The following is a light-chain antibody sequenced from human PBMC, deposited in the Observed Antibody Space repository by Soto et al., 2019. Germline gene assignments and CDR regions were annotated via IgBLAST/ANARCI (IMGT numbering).Light chain of an antibody. J-gene: IGKJ4*01. V-gene: IGKV3-11*01. CDR2: DAS. CDR3: QQRSNWPPSLT. Sequence: EIVLTQSPATLSLSPGERATLSCRASQSVSSYLAWYQQKPGQAPRLLIYDASNRATGIPARFSGSGSWTDFTLTISSLEPEDFAVYYCQQRSNWPPSLTFGGGTKVDIK. CDR1: QSVSSY.